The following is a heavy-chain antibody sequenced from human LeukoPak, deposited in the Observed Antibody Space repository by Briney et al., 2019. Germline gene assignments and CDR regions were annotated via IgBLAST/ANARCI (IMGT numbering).Heavy chain of an antibody. CDR1: GGSINRSSYY. V-gene: IGHV4-39*07. Sequence: KSSETLSLTCTVSGGSINRSSYYWGWIRQPPGKGLEWIGSIYYSGSTYYNPSLKSRVTISVDTSKNQFSLKLSSVTAADTAVYYCARGVVEGYSGYVPFDYWGQGTLVTVSS. D-gene: IGHD5-12*01. CDR2: IYYSGST. J-gene: IGHJ4*02. CDR3: ARGVVEGYSGYVPFDY.